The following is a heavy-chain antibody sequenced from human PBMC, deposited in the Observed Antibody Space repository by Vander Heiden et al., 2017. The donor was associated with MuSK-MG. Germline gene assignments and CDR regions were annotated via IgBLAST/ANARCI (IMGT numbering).Heavy chain of an antibody. J-gene: IGHJ6*02. V-gene: IGHV3-21*01. D-gene: IGHD3-3*01. CDR2: ISSSGDYI. CDR1: GFPFSPYH. Sequence: EVQLVESGGGLVKPGGSLRLSCAASGFPFSPYHMNWVRQAPGKGLEWVSSISSSGDYIHNADSMKGRFTISRDNAKNSLYLQMNSLRAEDTAIYYCARGGRFYDHPSAPMDVWGQGTTVTVSS. CDR3: ARGGRFYDHPSAPMDV.